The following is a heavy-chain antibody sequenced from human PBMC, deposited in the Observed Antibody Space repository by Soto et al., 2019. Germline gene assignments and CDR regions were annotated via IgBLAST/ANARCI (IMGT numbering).Heavy chain of an antibody. J-gene: IGHJ5*02. Sequence: SPTLSLTCAISGDSVSSNSAAWNWIRQSPSRGLEWLGRTYYRSKWYNDYAVSVKSRITINPDTSKNQFSLQLNSVTPEDTAVYYCALTLLAAAGMLNWFDPWGQGTLVTV. CDR2: TYYRSKWYN. V-gene: IGHV6-1*01. CDR1: GDSVSSNSAA. CDR3: ALTLLAAAGMLNWFDP. D-gene: IGHD6-13*01.